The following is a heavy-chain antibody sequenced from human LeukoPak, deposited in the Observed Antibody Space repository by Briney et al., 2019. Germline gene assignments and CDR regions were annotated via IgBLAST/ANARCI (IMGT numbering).Heavy chain of an antibody. D-gene: IGHD3-16*01. J-gene: IGHJ4*02. V-gene: IGHV1-46*01. CDR1: GYSFTNYY. CDR2: INPSAGGT. Sequence: ASVKVSCKASGYSFTNYYMHWVRQAPGQGLEWMGIINPSAGGTSYAQKFQGRATMTTDTSTSTIYMDLSSLRSEDTAVYYCAREKGGGLDYWGQGTLVTVSS. CDR3: AREKGGGLDY.